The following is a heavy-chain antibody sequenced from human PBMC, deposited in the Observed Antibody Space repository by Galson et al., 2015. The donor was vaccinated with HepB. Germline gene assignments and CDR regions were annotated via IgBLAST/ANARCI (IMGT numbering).Heavy chain of an antibody. J-gene: IGHJ4*02. CDR2: ISYDGSNK. CDR1: GFTFSSYA. V-gene: IGHV3-30-3*01. CDR3: ARDMRYGDYVLSYSFDY. Sequence: SLRLSCAASGFTFSSYAMHWVRQAPGKGLEWVAVISYDGSNKYYADSVKGRFTISRDNSKNTLYLQMNSLRAEDTAVYYCARDMRYGDYVLSYSFDYWGQGTLVTVSS. D-gene: IGHD4-17*01.